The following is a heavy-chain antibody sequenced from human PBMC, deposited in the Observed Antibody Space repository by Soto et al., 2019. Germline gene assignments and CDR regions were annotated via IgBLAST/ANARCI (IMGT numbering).Heavy chain of an antibody. Sequence: QVQLQQWGAGLLKPSETLSLTCAVYGGSFSGYYWSWIRQPPGKGLEWIGEINPSGSTNYNPSLKSRVTISVDTSKNQFSLTLRSVTAADTAVYYCARSAYIAAAGPVYWGQGTLVTLSS. D-gene: IGHD6-13*01. CDR3: ARSAYIAAAGPVY. V-gene: IGHV4-34*01. J-gene: IGHJ4*02. CDR2: INPSGST. CDR1: GGSFSGYY.